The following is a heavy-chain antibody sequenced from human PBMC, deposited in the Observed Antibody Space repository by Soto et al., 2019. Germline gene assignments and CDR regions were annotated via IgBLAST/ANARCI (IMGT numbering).Heavy chain of an antibody. CDR2: ISGSGGAT. CDR1: GFTFSEYG. Sequence: EVQLLESGGGLVQPGGSLRLSCAASGFTFSEYGMAWVRQAPGKGLEWISGISGSGGATYYADSVQGRFTISKDFSKNTLYLQVSGLRAEDTAVYYCGKLRTGYALYYFDFWGQGAVVTVSS. J-gene: IGHJ4*02. D-gene: IGHD3-9*01. CDR3: GKLRTGYALYYFDF. V-gene: IGHV3-23*01.